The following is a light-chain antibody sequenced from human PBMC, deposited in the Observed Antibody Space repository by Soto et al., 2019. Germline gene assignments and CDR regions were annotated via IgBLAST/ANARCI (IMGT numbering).Light chain of an antibody. J-gene: IGLJ1*01. CDR3: SSYTSSSTLPYV. CDR2: EVS. Sequence: QSVLTQAASVSGSPGQSITISCTGSSSDVGGYNYVSWYQQHPGKAPKLMIYEVSNRPSGVSNRFSGFKSGNTASLTISGLQAEDEADYYCSSYTSSSTLPYVFGTGTKVTVL. V-gene: IGLV2-14*01. CDR1: SSDVGGYNY.